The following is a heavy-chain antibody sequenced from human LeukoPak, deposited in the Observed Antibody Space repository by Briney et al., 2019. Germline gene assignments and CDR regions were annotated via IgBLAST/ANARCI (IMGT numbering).Heavy chain of an antibody. CDR2: ISSSSSYI. Sequence: GGSLRLSCAASGFTFSSYSMNWVRQAPGKWLEWVSSISSSSSYIYYADSVKGRFTISRDNAKHSLYLQMNSLRAEDTAVYYCAPPAVAGTIHWGQGTLVTVSS. CDR3: APPAVAGTIH. D-gene: IGHD6-19*01. V-gene: IGHV3-21*01. J-gene: IGHJ4*02. CDR1: GFTFSSYS.